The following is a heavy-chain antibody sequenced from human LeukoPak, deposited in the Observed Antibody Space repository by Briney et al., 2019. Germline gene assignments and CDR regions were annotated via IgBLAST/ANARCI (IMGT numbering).Heavy chain of an antibody. CDR1: GGSFSGYY. CDR3: ARDCLYGMDV. V-gene: IGHV4-34*01. CDR2: INHSGST. Sequence: SETLSLTCAVYGGSFSGYYWSWIRQPPGKGLEWIGEINHSGSTNYNPSLKSRVTISVDTSKNQFSLKLSSVTAADTAVYYCARDCLYGMDVWGQGTTVTVSS. D-gene: IGHD2-15*01. J-gene: IGHJ6*02.